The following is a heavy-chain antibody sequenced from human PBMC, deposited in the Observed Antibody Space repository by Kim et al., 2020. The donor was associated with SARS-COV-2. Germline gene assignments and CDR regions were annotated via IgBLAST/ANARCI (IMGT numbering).Heavy chain of an antibody. V-gene: IGHV1-18*04. Sequence: ASVKVSCKASGYTFTSYGISWVRQAPGQGLEWMGWISAYNGNTNYAQKLQGRVTMTTDTSTSTAYMELRSLRSDDTAVYYCARETDVWGSYRYDYWGQGTLVTVSS. CDR1: GYTFTSYG. J-gene: IGHJ4*02. D-gene: IGHD3-16*02. CDR2: ISAYNGNT. CDR3: ARETDVWGSYRYDY.